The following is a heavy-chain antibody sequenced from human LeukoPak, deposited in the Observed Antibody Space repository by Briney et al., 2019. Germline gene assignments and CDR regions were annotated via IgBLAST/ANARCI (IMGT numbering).Heavy chain of an antibody. J-gene: IGHJ4*02. CDR1: GFTFSSYA. D-gene: IGHD5-24*01. CDR2: ISYDGSNK. Sequence: PGRSLRLSCAASGFTFSSYAMHWVRQAPGKGLEWVAVISYDGSNKYYADSVKGRFTISRDNSKNTLYLQMNSLRAEDTAVYYCAKDLMGPDYWGQGTLVTVSS. V-gene: IGHV3-30*04. CDR3: AKDLMGPDY.